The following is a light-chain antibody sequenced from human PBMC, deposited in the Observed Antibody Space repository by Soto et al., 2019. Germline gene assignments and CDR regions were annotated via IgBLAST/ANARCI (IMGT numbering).Light chain of an antibody. V-gene: IGLV2-23*01. CDR1: NSDLGDYDL. CDR3: CSFAGSNFVV. J-gene: IGLJ2*01. CDR2: EGS. Sequence: QLVLTQPPSVSVSPAQSITISCTGTNSDLGDYDLVSWYQHHPGKAPKLMISEGSKRPSGVSDRFSGSKSGNTASLTISGLHHEDEADYYCCSFAGSNFVVVGGGTKVTVL.